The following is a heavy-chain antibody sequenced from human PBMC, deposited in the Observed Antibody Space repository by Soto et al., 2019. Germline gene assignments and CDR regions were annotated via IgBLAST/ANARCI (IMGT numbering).Heavy chain of an antibody. V-gene: IGHV5-51*01. CDR3: ARLWMCSGGNCYPDY. D-gene: IGHD2-15*01. Sequence: GESLKISCEGSGFSFTNYWIGSVRQMPGKGLEWVGIIYTGDSDTRYSPSFQGQVTISVDKSISTAYLQWSSLKASDTAMYYCARLWMCSGGNCYPDYWGQGTLVTVSS. CDR2: IYTGDSDT. CDR1: GFSFTNYW. J-gene: IGHJ4*02.